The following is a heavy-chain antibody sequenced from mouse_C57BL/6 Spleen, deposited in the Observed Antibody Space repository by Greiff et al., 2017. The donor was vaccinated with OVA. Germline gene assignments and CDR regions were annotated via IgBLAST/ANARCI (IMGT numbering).Heavy chain of an antibody. V-gene: IGHV1-50*01. Sequence: VQLQQPGAELVKPGASVKLSCKASGYTFTSYWMQWVKQRPGQGLEWIGEIDPSDSYTNYNQKFKGKATLTVDTSSSTAYMQLSSLTSEDSAVYYCARSNDYSKRYFDVWGTGTTVTVSS. CDR1: GYTFTSYW. CDR2: IDPSDSYT. D-gene: IGHD2-5*01. CDR3: ARSNDYSKRYFDV. J-gene: IGHJ1*03.